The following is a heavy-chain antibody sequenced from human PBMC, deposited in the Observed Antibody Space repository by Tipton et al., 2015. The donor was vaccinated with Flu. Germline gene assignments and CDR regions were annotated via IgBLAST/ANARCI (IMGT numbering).Heavy chain of an antibody. CDR1: GFRFSGFG. Sequence: VQLVQSGGGVVQPGRSLRLSCAASGFRFSGFGMHWVRQAPGEGLEWVANINQDGSQSYYLDSVKGRFFISRDNAKNSAFLQMNSLRSDDTATYFCARAWAAVGSAWGQGTLVTVSS. CDR3: ARAWAAVGSA. CDR2: INQDGSQS. J-gene: IGHJ5*02. D-gene: IGHD6-13*01. V-gene: IGHV3-7*03.